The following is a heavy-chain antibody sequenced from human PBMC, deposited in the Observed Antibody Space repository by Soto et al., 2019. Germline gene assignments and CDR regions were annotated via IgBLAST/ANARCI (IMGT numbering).Heavy chain of an antibody. J-gene: IGHJ6*01. CDR3: AKAGNGPGYYGMDV. CDR1: GFTFSSYG. V-gene: IGHV3-30*18. D-gene: IGHD4-4*01. CDR2: ISYDGSNK. Sequence: QVQLVESGGGVVQPGRSLRLSCAASGFTFSSYGMHWVRQAPGKGLEWVAVISYDGSNKYYADSVKGRFTISRDNSKNTLYLQMNSLRAEDTAVYYCAKAGNGPGYYGMDVW.